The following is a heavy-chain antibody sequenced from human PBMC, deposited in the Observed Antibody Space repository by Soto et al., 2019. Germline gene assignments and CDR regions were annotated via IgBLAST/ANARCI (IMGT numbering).Heavy chain of an antibody. Sequence: QVQLVQSGAEVKKPGASVKVSCKASGYSFSDYDINWVRQATGQGHEWMGWMNPNSGNTGYAQKFQGRVTMTRNTSINTAYMEWSSLVSDDTAVYYCARDNRYNWNDEGWFDPWGQGTLVTVSS. CDR1: GYSFSDYD. J-gene: IGHJ5*02. CDR3: ARDNRYNWNDEGWFDP. CDR2: MNPNSGNT. D-gene: IGHD1-20*01. V-gene: IGHV1-8*01.